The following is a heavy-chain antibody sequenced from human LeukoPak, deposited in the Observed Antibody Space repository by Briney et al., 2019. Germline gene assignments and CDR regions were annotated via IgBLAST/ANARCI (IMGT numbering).Heavy chain of an antibody. D-gene: IGHD4-17*01. CDR2: INPNSGGT. CDR1: GYTFTGYY. V-gene: IGHV1-2*02. CDR3: ARVLKSTVTTPSGY. J-gene: IGHJ4*02. Sequence: ASVTVSCKASGYTFTGYYMHWVRQAPGQGLEWMGWINPNSGGTNYAQKFQGRVTMTRDTSISTAYMELSRLRSDDTAVYYCARVLKSTVTTPSGYWGQGTLVTVSS.